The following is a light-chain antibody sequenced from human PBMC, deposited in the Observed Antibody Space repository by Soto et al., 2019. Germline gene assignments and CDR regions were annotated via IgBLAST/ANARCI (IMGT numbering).Light chain of an antibody. V-gene: IGLV3-1*01. CDR3: QAWDSSTYNYV. J-gene: IGLJ1*01. Sequence: SYELTQPPSVSVSPGQTASITCSGDRLGDKYASWYQQKPGQSPVLVIYPDTKRPSGIPERFSGSKYGNTATLTITGTQAMDEADYYCQAWDSSTYNYVFGTGTKLTV. CDR2: PDT. CDR1: RLGDKY.